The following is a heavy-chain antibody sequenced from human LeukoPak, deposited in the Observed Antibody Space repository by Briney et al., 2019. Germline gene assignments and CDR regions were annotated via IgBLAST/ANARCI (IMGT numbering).Heavy chain of an antibody. CDR3: VRDRPNWRSEFWFFDF. J-gene: IGHJ2*01. Sequence: PSETLSLTCTVYGGSFSGYYWNWIRQPPGKGLEWIGEINHSGSTNYNPSLKSRVTISVDTSKNQFSLNLRSVTAADTAVYYCVRDRPNWRSEFWFFDFWGRGTLVAVST. CDR1: GGSFSGYY. CDR2: INHSGST. D-gene: IGHD1-20*01. V-gene: IGHV4-34*01.